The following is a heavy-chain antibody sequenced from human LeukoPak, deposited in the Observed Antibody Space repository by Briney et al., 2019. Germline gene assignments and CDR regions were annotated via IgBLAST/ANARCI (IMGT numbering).Heavy chain of an antibody. CDR3: TTDCRGAAAPSFDY. CDR1: GFTFSSYW. V-gene: IGHV3-7*01. CDR2: IKQDGSEK. J-gene: IGHJ4*02. D-gene: IGHD6-13*01. Sequence: GGSLRLSCAASGFTFSSYWMSWVRQAPGKGLEWVANIKQDGSEKYYVDSVKGRFTISRDNAKNSLYLQMNSLRAEDTAVYYCTTDCRGAAAPSFDYWGQGTLVTVSS.